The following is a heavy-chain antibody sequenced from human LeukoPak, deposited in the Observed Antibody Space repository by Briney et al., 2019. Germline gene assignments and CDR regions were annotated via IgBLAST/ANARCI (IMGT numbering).Heavy chain of an antibody. CDR3: AKDANDYGGNLGDY. V-gene: IGHV3-33*06. Sequence: PGGSLRLSCAASGFTFSSYGVHWVRQAPGKGLEWVPVIWYDGSNKYYADSVKGRFTISRDDSKNTLYLQMNSLRAEDTAVYYCAKDANDYGGNLGDYWGQGTLVTVSS. CDR1: GFTFSSYG. D-gene: IGHD4-23*01. J-gene: IGHJ4*02. CDR2: IWYDGSNK.